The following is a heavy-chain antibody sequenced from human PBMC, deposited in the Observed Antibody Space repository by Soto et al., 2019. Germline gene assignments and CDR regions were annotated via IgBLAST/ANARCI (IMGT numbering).Heavy chain of an antibody. D-gene: IGHD2-2*01. CDR1: GFSFSTYW. V-gene: IGHV3-74*01. Sequence: GGSLRLSCAASGFSFSTYWMHWVRQAPGKGLAWVSRINSDGRSTSYADFVKGRFTISRDNAKNTLYLQMNSLRAEDTAVYYCARLSCSSTSCFYYMDVWGKGTTVTVSS. CDR2: INSDGRST. CDR3: ARLSCSSTSCFYYMDV. J-gene: IGHJ6*03.